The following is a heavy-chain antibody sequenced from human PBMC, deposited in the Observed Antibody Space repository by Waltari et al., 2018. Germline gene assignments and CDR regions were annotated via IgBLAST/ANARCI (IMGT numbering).Heavy chain of an antibody. CDR2: INQSGNT. V-gene: IGHV4-34*01. CDR3: ARHWSFCSGGSCYKYYFDY. J-gene: IGHJ4*02. D-gene: IGHD2-15*01. CDR1: GGSFSGYY. Sequence: QVQLQQWGAGLLKPSETLSLTCAVYGGSFSGYYWSWIRQPPGKGLEWIGEINQSGNTNDNPSLNSRVTISVDTSKNQFSLKLSSVTAADTAVYYCARHWSFCSGGSCYKYYFDYWGQGTLVTVSS.